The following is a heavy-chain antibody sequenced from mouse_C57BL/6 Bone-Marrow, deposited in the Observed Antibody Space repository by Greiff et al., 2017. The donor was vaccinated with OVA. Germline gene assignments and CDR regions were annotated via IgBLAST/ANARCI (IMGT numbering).Heavy chain of an antibody. CDR3: ARSGYYGSSGYFDV. J-gene: IGHJ1*03. V-gene: IGHV1-82*01. CDR2: IYPGDGDT. D-gene: IGHD1-1*01. CDR1: GYAFSSSW. Sequence: QVQLKQSGPELVKPGASVKISCKASGYAFSSSWMNWVKPRPGKGLEWIGRIYPGDGDTNYNGKFKGKATLTADKSSSTAYMQLSSLTSEDSAVYVCARSGYYGSSGYFDVWGTGTTVTVSS.